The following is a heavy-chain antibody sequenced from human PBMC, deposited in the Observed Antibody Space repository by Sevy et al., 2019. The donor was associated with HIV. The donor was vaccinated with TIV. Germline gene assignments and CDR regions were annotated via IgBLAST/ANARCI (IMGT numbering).Heavy chain of an antibody. CDR2: ISSRSGTI. V-gene: IGHV3-48*01. Sequence: GGSLRLSCAASGFIFSNYGVNWVRQAPGKGLEWVSYISSRSGTIYYAVTVTGGFIISRDNAKNTLSLHMNSVRAEDTAVYYCARGGYPRPFDYWGQGTLVTVSS. J-gene: IGHJ4*02. CDR3: ARGGYPRPFDY. CDR1: GFIFSNYG. D-gene: IGHD1-1*01.